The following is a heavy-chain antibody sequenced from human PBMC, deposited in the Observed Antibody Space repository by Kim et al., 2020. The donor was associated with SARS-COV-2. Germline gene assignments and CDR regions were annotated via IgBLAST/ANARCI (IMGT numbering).Heavy chain of an antibody. D-gene: IGHD4-17*01. J-gene: IGHJ5*01. CDR1: GFSFRSYS. CDR3: AKGLSAPDYEDYHLDS. CDR2: IRSSSDIT. Sequence: GGSLRLSCVGSGFSFRSYSMNWVRQAPGKGLEYVSYIRSSSDITYYADSVKGRFTVSRDNAKNSLFLQMNSLRVEDTAVYYCAKGLSAPDYEDYHLDSWG. V-gene: IGHV3-48*04.